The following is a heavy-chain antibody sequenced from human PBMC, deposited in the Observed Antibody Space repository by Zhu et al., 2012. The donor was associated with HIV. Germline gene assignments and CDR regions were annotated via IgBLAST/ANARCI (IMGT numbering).Heavy chain of an antibody. CDR1: GGSISSSSYY. CDR2: IYYSGST. V-gene: IGHV4-39*01. CDR3: ARQLGGGTTRLLLYYFDY. Sequence: QVQLQESGPGLVKPSETLSLTCSVSGGSISSSSYYWGWIRQPPGKGLEWIGSIYYSGSTYYNPSLKSRVTISVDTSKNQFSLKLSSVTAADTAVYYCARQLGGGTTRLLLYYFDYWGQGTLATV. J-gene: IGHJ4*02. D-gene: IGHD1-7*01.